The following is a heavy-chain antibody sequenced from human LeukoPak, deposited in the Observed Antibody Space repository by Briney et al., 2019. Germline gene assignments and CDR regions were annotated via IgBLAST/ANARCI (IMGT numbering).Heavy chain of an antibody. CDR1: GYSISSGYY. Sequence: SETLPLTCTVSGYSISSGYYWGWIRQPPGKGLEWIGSIYHSGSTYYNPSLKSRVTISVDTSKNQFSLKLSSVTAADTAVYYCARVAPQTYYDFWSGYPYLNWFDPWGQGTLVTVSS. D-gene: IGHD3-3*01. J-gene: IGHJ5*02. CDR3: ARVAPQTYYDFWSGYPYLNWFDP. V-gene: IGHV4-38-2*02. CDR2: IYHSGST.